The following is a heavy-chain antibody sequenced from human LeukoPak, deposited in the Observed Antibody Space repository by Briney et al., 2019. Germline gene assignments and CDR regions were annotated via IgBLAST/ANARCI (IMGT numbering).Heavy chain of an antibody. J-gene: IGHJ2*01. CDR3: AKDLRYFDWSSPSWYFAL. D-gene: IGHD3-9*01. CDR2: IRYDGSNK. Sequence: PGGSLRLSCAASGFTFRSYAMSWVRRAPGKGLEWVAFIRYDGSNKYYADSVKGRFTISRDNSKNTLYLQMNSLRAEDTAVYYCAKDLRYFDWSSPSWYFALWGRGTLVTVPS. V-gene: IGHV3-30*02. CDR1: GFTFRSYA.